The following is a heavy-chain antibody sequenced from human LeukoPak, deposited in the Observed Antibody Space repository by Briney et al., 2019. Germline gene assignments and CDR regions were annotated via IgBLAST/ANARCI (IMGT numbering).Heavy chain of an antibody. D-gene: IGHD1-14*01. J-gene: IGHJ5*02. Sequence: TLSLTCAISGDSVSSNSAAWNWIRQSPSRGLERLGRTYYRSKWYNDYAISVKSRITINPDTSKNQFSLHLNSVTPGDTAVYYCARGTATASYPINWFDPWGQGILVTVSS. V-gene: IGHV6-1*01. CDR1: GDSVSSNSAA. CDR2: TYYRSKWYN. CDR3: ARGTATASYPINWFDP.